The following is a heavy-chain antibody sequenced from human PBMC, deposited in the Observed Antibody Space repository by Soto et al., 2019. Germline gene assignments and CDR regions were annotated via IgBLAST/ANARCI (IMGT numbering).Heavy chain of an antibody. V-gene: IGHV3-74*01. Sequence: PGGSVRLSCGASGFPFSHYWMHWVRQTPGKGLVWVSRINPAGTITNYADSVEGRFTISRDNADSALFLQMNSLSAEDTAIYYCTSDTFGLRDTWGQGTLVTVSS. CDR1: GFPFSHYW. D-gene: IGHD3-16*01. J-gene: IGHJ5*02. CDR2: INPAGTIT. CDR3: TSDTFGLRDT.